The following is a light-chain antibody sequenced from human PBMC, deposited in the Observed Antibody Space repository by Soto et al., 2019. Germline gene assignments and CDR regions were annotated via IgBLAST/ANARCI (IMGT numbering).Light chain of an antibody. Sequence: DIQMTQSPSSLSASVGDRVTICCRASQIISTYLNWYQQKPGTAPRLLISRASSVKSGVPPRFSGSGSGRDFTLTISSLRPEDIATYFCQQSYTSPPWTFGQGTKVHIK. CDR3: QQSYTSPPWT. V-gene: IGKV1-39*01. CDR1: QIISTY. J-gene: IGKJ1*01. CDR2: RAS.